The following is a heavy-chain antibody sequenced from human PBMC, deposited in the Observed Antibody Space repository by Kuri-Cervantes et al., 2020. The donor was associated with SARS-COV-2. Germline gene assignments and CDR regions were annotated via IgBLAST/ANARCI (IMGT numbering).Heavy chain of an antibody. Sequence: ASVKVSCKASGYTFTSYGISWVRHAPGQGLEWRGWISAYNGNTNYAQKLQGRVTMTTDTTTSTAYMVLRSLRSDDTAVYYCARDRGSSGWSWVYYYYGMDVWGQGTTVTVSS. V-gene: IGHV1-18*01. CDR2: ISAYNGNT. CDR3: ARDRGSSGWSWVYYYYGMDV. CDR1: GYTFTSYG. D-gene: IGHD6-19*01. J-gene: IGHJ6*02.